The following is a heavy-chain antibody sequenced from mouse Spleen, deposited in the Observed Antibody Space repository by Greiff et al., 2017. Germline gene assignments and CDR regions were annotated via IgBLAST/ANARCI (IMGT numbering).Heavy chain of an antibody. CDR1: GFTFSSYA. CDR3: AKGYYGPYFDY. J-gene: IGHJ2*01. Sequence: EVQRVESGGGLVKPGGSLKLSCAASGFTFSSYAMSWVRQTPEKRLEWVASISSGGSTYYPDSVKGRFTISRDNARNILYLQMSRLRSEDTAMYYCAKGYYGPYFDYWGQGTTLTVSS. CDR2: ISSGGST. D-gene: IGHD2-1*01. V-gene: IGHV5-6-5*01.